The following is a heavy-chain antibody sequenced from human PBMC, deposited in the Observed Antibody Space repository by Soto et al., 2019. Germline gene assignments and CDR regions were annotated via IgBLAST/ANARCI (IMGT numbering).Heavy chain of an antibody. V-gene: IGHV3-23*01. J-gene: IGHJ4*02. CDR2: ISGSGGST. Sequence: GGSLRLSCAASGFTFSSYAMSWVRQAPGKGLEWVSAISGSGGSTYYADSVKGRFTISRDNSKNTLYLQMNSLRAEDTVVYYCAKDPRGWLARGYWGQGTLVTVSS. CDR1: GFTFSSYA. D-gene: IGHD5-12*01. CDR3: AKDPRGWLARGY.